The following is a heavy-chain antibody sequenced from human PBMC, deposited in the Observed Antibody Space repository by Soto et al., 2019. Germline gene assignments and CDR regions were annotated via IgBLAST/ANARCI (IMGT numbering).Heavy chain of an antibody. J-gene: IGHJ6*02. CDR2: IIPIFGTA. D-gene: IGHD3-3*01. Sequence: KHRGASVKVSCKASGGTFSSYAISWVRQAPGQGLEGMGGIIPIFGTANYAQKFQGRVTITADESTSTAYMELSSLRSEDTAVYYCAREYYDFWSGPNYYYYGMDVWGQGTTVTVSS. CDR1: GGTFSSYA. CDR3: AREYYDFWSGPNYYYYGMDV. V-gene: IGHV1-69*13.